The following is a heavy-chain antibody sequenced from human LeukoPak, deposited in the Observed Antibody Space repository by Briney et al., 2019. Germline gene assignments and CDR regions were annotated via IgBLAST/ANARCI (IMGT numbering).Heavy chain of an antibody. CDR3: ARDLSWNDYPYYYGMDV. D-gene: IGHD1-1*01. CDR1: GFTSSSYE. CDR2: ISSSGSTI. V-gene: IGHV3-48*03. J-gene: IGHJ6*04. Sequence: GGSLRLSCAASGFTSSSYEMNWVRQAPGKGLKWVSYISSSGSTIYYADSVKGRFTISRDNAKNSLYLQMNSLRAEDTAVYYCARDLSWNDYPYYYGMDVWGKGTTVTVSS.